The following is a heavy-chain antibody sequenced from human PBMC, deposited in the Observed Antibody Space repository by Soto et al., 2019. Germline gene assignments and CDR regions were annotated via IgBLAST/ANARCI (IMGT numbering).Heavy chain of an antibody. Sequence: QGQLVQSGAEVKKPGSSVKVSCKASGGTFSSYAISWVRQAPGQGLEWMGGIIPIFGTANYAQKFQGRVTITADESISTAYRELSSLRSEDTAVYYCARVSPVPTATLWEHQHPYYCYGMDVWGQGPTVTVSS. V-gene: IGHV1-69*01. CDR2: IIPIFGTA. J-gene: IGHJ6*02. CDR3: ARVSPVPTATLWEHQHPYYCYGMDV. D-gene: IGHD4-17*01. CDR1: GGTFSSYA.